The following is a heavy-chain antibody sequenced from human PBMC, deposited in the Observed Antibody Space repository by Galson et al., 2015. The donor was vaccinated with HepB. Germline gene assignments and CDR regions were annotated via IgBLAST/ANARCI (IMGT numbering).Heavy chain of an antibody. CDR2: ISYDGSNK. CDR1: GFTFSSYG. Sequence: SLRLSCAASGFTFSSYGMHWVRQAPGKGLEWVAVISYDGSNKYYADSVKGRFTISRDNSKNTLYLQINSLRAEDTAVYYCAKGIGIVVVISGLEYWGQGTLVTVSS. D-gene: IGHD3-22*01. CDR3: AKGIGIVVVISGLEY. V-gene: IGHV3-30*18. J-gene: IGHJ4*02.